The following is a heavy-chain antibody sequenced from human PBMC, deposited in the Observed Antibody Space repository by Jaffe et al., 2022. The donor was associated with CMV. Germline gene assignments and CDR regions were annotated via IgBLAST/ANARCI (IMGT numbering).Heavy chain of an antibody. CDR3: ARGRGYDSEPPIWYFDL. V-gene: IGHV1-69*01. CDR2: IIPIFGTA. D-gene: IGHD3-22*01. Sequence: QVQLVQSGAEVKKPGSSVKVSCKASGGTFSSYAISWVRQAPGQGLEWMGGIIPIFGTANYAQKFQGRVTITADESTSTAYMELSSLRSEDTAVYYCARGRGYDSEPPIWYFDLWGRGTLVTVSS. CDR1: GGTFSSYA. J-gene: IGHJ2*01.